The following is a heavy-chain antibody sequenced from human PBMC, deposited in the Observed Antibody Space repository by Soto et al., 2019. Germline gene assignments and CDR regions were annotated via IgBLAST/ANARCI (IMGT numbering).Heavy chain of an antibody. J-gene: IGHJ5*02. CDR1: GFTFTSSA. V-gene: IGHV1-58*01. CDR3: AGDPDSHYNDSHASSYP. CDR2: IVVGSGNT. Sequence: SVKVSCKASGFTFTSSAVQWVRQARGQRLEWIGWIVVGSGNTNYAQKFQERVTITADKFTGTAYMELTRLRSDDTAVYYCAGDPDSHYNDSHASSYPWGQGTLVTVSS. D-gene: IGHD3-22*01.